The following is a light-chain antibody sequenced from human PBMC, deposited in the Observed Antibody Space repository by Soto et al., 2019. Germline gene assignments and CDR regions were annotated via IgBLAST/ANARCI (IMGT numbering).Light chain of an antibody. CDR2: DVN. J-gene: IGLJ2*01. CDR3: SSYTSGSTLV. V-gene: IGLV2-14*01. CDR1: NSDVGGYNY. Sequence: QSALTQPASVSGSPGQSITISCIGTNSDVGGYNYVSWYQQYPGKAPKLMIYDVNNRASGVSNRFSGSKSGNTASLTISGLQADDEAEYYCSSYTSGSTLVFGGGTKLTVL.